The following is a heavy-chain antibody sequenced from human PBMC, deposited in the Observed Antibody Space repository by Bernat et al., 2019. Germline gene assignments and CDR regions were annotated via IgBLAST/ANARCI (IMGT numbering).Heavy chain of an antibody. V-gene: IGHV3-23*04. D-gene: IGHD2-21*01. Sequence: EVRLVESGGDLVQPGGSLRLSCAASGFTFGTFAMSWFRQAPGNGLEWVSAMTGGGTTYYADSVKGRVIISRDNSKNMLFMQMNSLTAEDTAVYYCAKFRGQLIRNYYMNVWGEGTTVTV. CDR2: MTGGGTT. CDR1: GFTFGTFA. CDR3: AKFRGQLIRNYYMNV. J-gene: IGHJ6*03.